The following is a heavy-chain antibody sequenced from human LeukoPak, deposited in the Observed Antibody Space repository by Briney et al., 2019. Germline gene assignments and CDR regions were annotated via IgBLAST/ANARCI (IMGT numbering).Heavy chain of an antibody. J-gene: IGHJ3*02. CDR3: ARVTAGGTWTFDI. D-gene: IGHD6-13*01. V-gene: IGHV1-8*01. CDR1: GDSFTIND. CDR2: MNPNSGNT. Sequence: GASVKVSCKASGDSFTINDVNWVRQATGQGPEWMGWMNPNSGNTGYAQKFQGRVTMTRNTSINTAYMELTDLRSEDTAVYYCARVTAGGTWTFDIWGQGTTVTVSS.